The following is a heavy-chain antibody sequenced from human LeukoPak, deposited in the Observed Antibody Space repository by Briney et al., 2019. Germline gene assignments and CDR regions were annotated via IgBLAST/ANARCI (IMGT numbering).Heavy chain of an antibody. J-gene: IGHJ4*02. D-gene: IGHD6-13*01. CDR3: AHRQEAYEGAYSSSWYYFDY. V-gene: IGHV2-5*02. CDR2: IYWDDDK. Sequence: SGPTLVKPTQTLTLTCTFSGFSLSTSGVGVGWIRQPPGKALEWLSPIYWDDDKRYSPSLKSRLTITKDTSKNQVVLTMTNMDPVDTATYYCAHRQEAYEGAYSSSWYYFDYWGQGTLVTVSS. CDR1: GFSLSTSGVG.